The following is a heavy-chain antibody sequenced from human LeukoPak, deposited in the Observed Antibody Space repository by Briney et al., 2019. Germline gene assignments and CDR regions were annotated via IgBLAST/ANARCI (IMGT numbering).Heavy chain of an antibody. CDR2: INHSGST. CDR1: GGSFSGYY. CDR3: ARGGPYDVRQNY. V-gene: IGHV4-34*01. J-gene: IGHJ4*02. D-gene: IGHD3-10*02. Sequence: SETLSLTCAVYGGSFSGYYWGWIRQPPGKGLEWIGEINHSGSTNYNPSLKSRVTISVDTSKNQFSLKLSSVTAADTAVYYCARGGPYDVRQNYWGQGTLVTVSS.